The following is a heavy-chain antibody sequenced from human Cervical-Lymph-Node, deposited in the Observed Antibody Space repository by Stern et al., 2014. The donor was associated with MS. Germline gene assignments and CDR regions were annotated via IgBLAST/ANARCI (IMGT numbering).Heavy chain of an antibody. CDR2: IYPADSDT. CDR1: GFNFINYW. Sequence: VQLVQSGAEVKKPGESLRISCKGFGFNFINYWLGWVRHMPGKGLEWMGTIYPADSDTKYSPSFQGQVTISADKSISTAYLQWSSLKASDTAMYYCARHTAGDWYFDLWGRGTLVTVSS. CDR3: ARHTAGDWYFDL. D-gene: IGHD5-18*01. J-gene: IGHJ2*01. V-gene: IGHV5-51*01.